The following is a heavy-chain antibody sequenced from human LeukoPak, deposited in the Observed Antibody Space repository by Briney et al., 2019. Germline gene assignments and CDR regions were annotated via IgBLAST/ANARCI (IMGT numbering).Heavy chain of an antibody. J-gene: IGHJ6*03. CDR1: GFTVSSNY. CDR3: ARVGCSSTSCVGVSYYYMDV. Sequence: GGSLRLSCAASGFTVSSNYMSWVRQAPGKGLEWALVIYSDGRTYYADSVKGRFTITRDNSKNTLYLQMNSLRAEDTAVYYCARVGCSSTSCVGVSYYYMDVWGKGTTVTVSS. D-gene: IGHD2-2*01. CDR2: IYSDGRT. V-gene: IGHV3-53*01.